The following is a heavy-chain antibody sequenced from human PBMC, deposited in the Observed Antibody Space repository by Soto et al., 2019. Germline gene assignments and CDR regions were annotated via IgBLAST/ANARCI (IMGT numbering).Heavy chain of an antibody. CDR2: INPSGGST. V-gene: IGHV1-46*01. CDR1: RYTFTSYY. D-gene: IGHD4-17*01. J-gene: IGHJ4*02. CDR3: ARAPGYGDYAGAYDY. Sequence: ASVKVSCKASRYTFTSYYMHWVRQAPGQGLEWMGIINPSGGSTSYAQKFQGRVTMTRDTSTSTVYMELSSLRSEDTAVYYCARAPGYGDYAGAYDYWGQGTLVTVSS.